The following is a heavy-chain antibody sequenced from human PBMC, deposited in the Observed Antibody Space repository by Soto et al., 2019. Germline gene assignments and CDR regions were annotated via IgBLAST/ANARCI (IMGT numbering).Heavy chain of an antibody. D-gene: IGHD6-13*01. CDR3: ARDPEEKKQQPGDHFDN. V-gene: IGHV3-74*01. Sequence: GSLRLSCAASGFTFCNYWMHWVRQAQGKGLVWVSRINSDGSSTSYADSVKGRFTISRDNAKNTLYLQMNSLRAEDTAVYYCARDPEEKKQQPGDHFDNWGQGTLVTVSS. CDR1: GFTFCNYW. J-gene: IGHJ4*02. CDR2: INSDGSST.